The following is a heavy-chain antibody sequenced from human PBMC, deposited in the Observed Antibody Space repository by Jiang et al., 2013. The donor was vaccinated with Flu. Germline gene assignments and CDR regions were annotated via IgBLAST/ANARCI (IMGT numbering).Heavy chain of an antibody. J-gene: IGHJ3*02. D-gene: IGHD1-1*01. Sequence: TQTLTLTCTFSGFSLSTYGVGVGWVRQPPGKALEWLLFVYWDDDNHYNPSLRSRLSVTKDTSKNLVVLTMSNMDPVDTATYFCARRSYVYGNWKGGALDIWGQGTMVTVSS. CDR1: GFSLSTYGVG. V-gene: IGHV2-5*02. CDR3: ARRSYVYGNWKGGALDI. CDR2: VYWDDDN.